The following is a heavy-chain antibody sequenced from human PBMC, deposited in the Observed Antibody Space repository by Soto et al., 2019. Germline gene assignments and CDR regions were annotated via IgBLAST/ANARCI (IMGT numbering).Heavy chain of an antibody. CDR3: ARMLGYCSSTSCYGPEDYYYYMDV. Sequence: SVKVSCKASGFTFTSSAVQWVRQARGQRLEWIGWIVVGSGNTNYAQKFQDRVTITRNTSTSTAYMELSSLRSEDTAVYYCARMLGYCSSTSCYGPEDYYYYMDVWGKGTTVTVSS. V-gene: IGHV1-58*01. CDR2: IVVGSGNT. J-gene: IGHJ6*03. D-gene: IGHD2-2*01. CDR1: GFTFTSSA.